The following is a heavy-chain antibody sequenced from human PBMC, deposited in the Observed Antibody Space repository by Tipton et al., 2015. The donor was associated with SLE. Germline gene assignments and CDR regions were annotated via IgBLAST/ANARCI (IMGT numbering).Heavy chain of an antibody. CDR2: ISYDGSNK. J-gene: IGHJ4*02. CDR1: GFTFSSYG. V-gene: IGHV3-30*18. CDR3: AKDKSPSAAGSSDY. Sequence: LSLTCAASGFTFSSYGMHWVRQAPGKGLEWVAVISYDGSNKYYADSVKGRFTISRDNSKNTLYLQMNSLRAEDTAVYYCAKDKSPSAAGSSDYWGQGTLVTVSS. D-gene: IGHD6-13*01.